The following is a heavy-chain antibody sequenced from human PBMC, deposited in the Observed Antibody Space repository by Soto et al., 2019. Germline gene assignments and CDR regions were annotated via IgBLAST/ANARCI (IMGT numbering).Heavy chain of an antibody. J-gene: IGHJ6*02. CDR1: GYTFTGYY. D-gene: IGHD6-19*01. CDR2: INPNSGVT. V-gene: IGHV1-2*02. Sequence: SAKVSFKASGYTFTGYYVHWVRQAAGHGLEWMGWINPNSGVTNYAQKFQGRVTMTRDTSISTAYMDLSRLTSDDTAVYYCARVNAKNHWTTGCYYGMDVWGQGTTVTVSS. CDR3: ARVNAKNHWTTGCYYGMDV.